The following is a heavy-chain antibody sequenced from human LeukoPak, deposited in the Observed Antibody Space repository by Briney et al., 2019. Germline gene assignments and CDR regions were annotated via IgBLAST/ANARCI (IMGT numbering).Heavy chain of an antibody. CDR3: ATDKVRGVIEGTSDY. Sequence: ASVKVSCKVSGYTLTELSMHWVRQAPGKGLEWMGGFDPEDGETIYAQKFQGRVTMTEDTSTDTAYMELSSLRSEDTAAYYCATDKVRGVIEGTSDYWGQGTLVTVSS. V-gene: IGHV1-24*01. CDR2: FDPEDGET. D-gene: IGHD3-10*01. CDR1: GYTLTELS. J-gene: IGHJ4*02.